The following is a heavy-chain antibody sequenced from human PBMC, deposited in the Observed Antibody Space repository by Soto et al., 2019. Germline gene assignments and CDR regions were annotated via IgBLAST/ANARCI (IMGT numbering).Heavy chain of an antibody. CDR2: LSDSGISI. CDR1: GFTFSSHA. D-gene: IGHD3-9*01. V-gene: IGHV3-23*01. J-gene: IGHJ5*02. CDR3: ARGPGILNP. Sequence: GGSLRLSCTASGFTFSSHAMTWVRQAPGKGLEWVSGLSDSGISIYYADSVKGWLTIKPDTSKNQFSLQLNSLTPEDTAVYYCARGPGILNPWGQGTLVTVSS.